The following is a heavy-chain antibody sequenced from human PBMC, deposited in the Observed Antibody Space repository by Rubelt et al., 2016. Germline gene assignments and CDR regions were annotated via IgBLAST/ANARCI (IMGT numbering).Heavy chain of an antibody. J-gene: IGHJ5*02. CDR3: ARDLGAAAGTSGGFDP. CDR2: ISSSSSTI. V-gene: IGHV3-48*01. Sequence: YISSSSSTIYYADSVKGRFTISRDNSKNTLYLQMNSLRAEDTAVYYCARDLGAAAGTSGGFDPWGQGTLVTVSS. D-gene: IGHD6-13*01.